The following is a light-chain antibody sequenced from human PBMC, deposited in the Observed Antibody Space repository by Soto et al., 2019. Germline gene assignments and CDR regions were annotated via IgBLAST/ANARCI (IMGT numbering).Light chain of an antibody. V-gene: IGKV4-1*01. Sequence: DIVMTQSPDSLAVSLGERATINCKSSQNVLYSSNNKNYFAWYQQKPGQPPKLLIYWASTRESGVPDRFSGSGSGTDFTLTISSLQAEDVAVYYCQQYYSTPLPFGGGTKVEIK. J-gene: IGKJ4*01. CDR3: QQYYSTPLP. CDR2: WAS. CDR1: QNVLYSSNNKNY.